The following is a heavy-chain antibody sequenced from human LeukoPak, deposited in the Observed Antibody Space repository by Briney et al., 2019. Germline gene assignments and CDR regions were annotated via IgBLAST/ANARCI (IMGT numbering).Heavy chain of an antibody. J-gene: IGHJ5*01. CDR1: GFTFSSYA. Sequence: GGSLRLSCAASGFTFSSYATTWVRQAPGKGLEWVSGVSGNGYSTYYADSGRGRFTVSRDNSKNTLSLRMNSLRADDTAVYYCATVGHYGPGSSRLTWFESWGQGTLVMVSS. V-gene: IGHV3-23*01. CDR2: VSGNGYST. D-gene: IGHD3-10*01. CDR3: ATVGHYGPGSSRLTWFES.